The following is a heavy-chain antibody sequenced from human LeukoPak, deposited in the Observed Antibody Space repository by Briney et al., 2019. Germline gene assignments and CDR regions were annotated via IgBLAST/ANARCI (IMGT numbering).Heavy chain of an antibody. CDR3: ARLDGSSSSFDY. CDR2: IIPILGIA. CDR1: GGTFSSYA. J-gene: IGHJ4*02. Sequence: ASVKVSYKASGGTFSSYAISWVRQAPGQGLEWMGRIIPILGIASYAQKFQGRVTITADKSTSTAYMELSSLRSEDTAVYYCARLDGSSSSFDYWGQGTLVTVSS. D-gene: IGHD6-6*01. V-gene: IGHV1-69*04.